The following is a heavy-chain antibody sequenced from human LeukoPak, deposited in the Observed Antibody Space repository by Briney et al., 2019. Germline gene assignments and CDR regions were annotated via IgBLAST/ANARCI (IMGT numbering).Heavy chain of an antibody. CDR1: GGSISSYY. D-gene: IGHD3-3*01. V-gene: IGHV4-4*07. J-gene: IGHJ4*02. Sequence: PSETLSLTCTVSGGSISSYYWSWIRQPAGKGLEWIGRIYTSGSTNYNPSLKSRVTMSVDTSKNQFSLKLSSVTAADTAVYYCARDGDDFWSGYFVYWGQGTLVTVSS. CDR2: IYTSGST. CDR3: ARDGDDFWSGYFVY.